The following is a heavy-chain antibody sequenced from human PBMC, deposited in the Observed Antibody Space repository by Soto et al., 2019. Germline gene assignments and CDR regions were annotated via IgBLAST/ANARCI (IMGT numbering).Heavy chain of an antibody. Sequence: QVQLQESGPRLVKPSGTLSLTCAVFGGSISNSNWWTWVRQPPGKGLDWIGEIFHSGSTNYNSSLMGRVTISVDKANNQFSLKLSYVTAADMAVYFCALRPIVRAAIWGQGTLVTVSS. CDR3: ALRPIVRAAI. J-gene: IGHJ4*02. CDR2: IFHSGST. V-gene: IGHV4-4*02. D-gene: IGHD1-26*01. CDR1: GGSISNSNW.